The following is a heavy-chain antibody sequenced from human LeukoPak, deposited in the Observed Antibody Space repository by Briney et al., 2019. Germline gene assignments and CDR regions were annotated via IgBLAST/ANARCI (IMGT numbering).Heavy chain of an antibody. V-gene: IGHV4-31*03. D-gene: IGHD2-2*01. J-gene: IGHJ6*02. Sequence: SQTLSLTCTVPGGAISNGGYYWNWIRQHPGRGLKWIGNIHYSGTTYYNPSLKSRVTISVDTSRDRFSLQLSSVTAADTAVYYCARDRCSSTSCYSDYYFGLDVWGRGTTVTVSS. CDR2: IHYSGTT. CDR3: ARDRCSSTSCYSDYYFGLDV. CDR1: GGAISNGGYY.